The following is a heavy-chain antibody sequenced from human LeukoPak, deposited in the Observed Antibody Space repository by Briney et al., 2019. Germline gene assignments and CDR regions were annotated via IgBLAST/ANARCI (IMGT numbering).Heavy chain of an antibody. J-gene: IGHJ4*02. V-gene: IGHV3-66*04. CDR1: GLTVSSNY. CDR2: IYSGGST. D-gene: IGHD3-10*01. Sequence: GGSLRLSCAASGLTVSSNYMSWVRQAPGKGLEWVSVIYSGGSTYYANSVKGRFTISRDNSKNTLYLQMNSLRVEDTAVYYCARLRGDYWGQGTLVTVSS. CDR3: ARLRGDY.